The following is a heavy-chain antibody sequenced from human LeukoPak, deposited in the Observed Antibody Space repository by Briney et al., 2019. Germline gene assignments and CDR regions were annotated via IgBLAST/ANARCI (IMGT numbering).Heavy chain of an antibody. Sequence: GASVKVSCKASGYTFTSYYMHWVRQAPGQGLEWMGIINPSGGSTSYAQKFQGRVTMTRDTSTSTVYMELSSLRSEDTAVYYCARDGGYCSGGSCYSYDYWGQGTLVTVSS. CDR1: GYTFTSYY. CDR2: INPSGGST. CDR3: ARDGGYCSGGSCYSYDY. J-gene: IGHJ4*02. V-gene: IGHV1-46*01. D-gene: IGHD2-15*01.